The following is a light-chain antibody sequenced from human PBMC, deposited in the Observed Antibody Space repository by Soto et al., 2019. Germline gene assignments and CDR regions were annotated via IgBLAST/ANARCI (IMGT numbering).Light chain of an antibody. V-gene: IGKV1-5*01. CDR1: QTVERW. Sequence: DIQMTQSPSTLSASVGDRVTITGRASQTVERWLAWYQQKPGRAPSLLISDVSSLESGVPSRFSGSGSGTDFTLTISSLQPEDFATYYCQQANKFPPITFGQGTRLEI. J-gene: IGKJ5*01. CDR3: QQANKFPPIT. CDR2: DVS.